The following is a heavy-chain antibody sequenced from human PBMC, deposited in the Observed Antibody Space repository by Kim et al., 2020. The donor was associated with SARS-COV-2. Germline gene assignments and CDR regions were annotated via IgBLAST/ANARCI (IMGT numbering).Heavy chain of an antibody. CDR3: ARLYFFNSCGYRVISYW. J-gene: IGHJ2*01. Sequence: GGSLRLSCAASGFAFSAFWMTWVRQAPGKGLEWVANIKEDGSEKYYVDSVRGRFTISRDNAKNSVYLQMNSLRAEDTAVYYCARLYFFNSCGYRVISYW. D-gene: IGHD3-22*01. CDR1: GFAFSAFW. V-gene: IGHV3-7*01. CDR2: IKEDGSEK.